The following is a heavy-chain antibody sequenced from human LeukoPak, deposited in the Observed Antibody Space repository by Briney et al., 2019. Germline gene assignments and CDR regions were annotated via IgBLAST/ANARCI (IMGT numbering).Heavy chain of an antibody. V-gene: IGHV3-21*01. CDR3: AKGSDYYDSSGYFVSAFDI. J-gene: IGHJ3*02. CDR2: ISSSSSYI. CDR1: GFTFSSYS. D-gene: IGHD3-22*01. Sequence: GGSLRLSCAASGFTFSSYSMNWVRQAPGKGLEWVSSISSSSSYIYYADSVKGRFTISRDNAKNSLYLQMNSLRAEDTAVYYCAKGSDYYDSSGYFVSAFDIWGQGTMVTVSS.